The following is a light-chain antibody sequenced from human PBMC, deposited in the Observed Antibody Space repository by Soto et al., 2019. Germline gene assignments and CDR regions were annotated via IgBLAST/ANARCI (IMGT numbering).Light chain of an antibody. CDR2: GAS. J-gene: IGKJ2*01. CDR3: QQYNNWPPYT. CDR1: QSVSSN. V-gene: IGKV3-15*01. Sequence: DIVMTQSPATLSVSLGDRATLSCRASQSVSSNLAWYQQKPGQAPRLLIYGASTRNNGIPARFSGSGSGTEFTLTISSLQSEDFAIYYCQQYNNWPPYTFGQGTKLEIK.